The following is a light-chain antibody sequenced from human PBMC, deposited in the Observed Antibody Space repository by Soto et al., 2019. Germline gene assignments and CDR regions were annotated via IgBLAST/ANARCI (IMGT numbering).Light chain of an antibody. CDR1: SSDVGGYKY. Sequence: QSVLAQPASVSGSPGQSVTISCTGTSSDVGGYKYVAWYQQHPGKVPKLIIYDVSHRPAGVSNRFSGANSGNTASLTISGLQAEDEADYYCYSYAGSSTFVFGTGTKVTVL. J-gene: IGLJ1*01. V-gene: IGLV2-23*02. CDR2: DVS. CDR3: YSYAGSSTFV.